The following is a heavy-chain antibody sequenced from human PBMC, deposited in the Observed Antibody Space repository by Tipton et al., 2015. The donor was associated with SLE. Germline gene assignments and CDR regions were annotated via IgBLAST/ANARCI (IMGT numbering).Heavy chain of an antibody. CDR1: GGSISNNY. D-gene: IGHD2-21*01. V-gene: IGHV4-59*12. J-gene: IGHJ6*02. Sequence: TLSLTCSVSGGSISNNYWIWIRQPPGKGLEWIGYISYGGSINYNPSLKSRVTMSIDKAKNQVSLKLTSVTAADTAVYYCARDVRYCTRADCVGPNYCYFYGMDVWGQGTTVIVSS. CDR3: ARDVRYCTRADCVGPNYCYFYGMDV. CDR2: ISYGGSI.